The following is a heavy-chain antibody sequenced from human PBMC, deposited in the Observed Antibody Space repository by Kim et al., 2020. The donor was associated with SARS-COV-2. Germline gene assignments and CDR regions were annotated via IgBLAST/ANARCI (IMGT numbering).Heavy chain of an antibody. CDR1: GGTFSSYA. V-gene: IGHV1-69*13. J-gene: IGHJ4*02. CDR2: IIPIFGTA. CDR3: ARSRTTHCSSTSCATERGLDY. D-gene: IGHD2-2*01. Sequence: SVKVSCKASGGTFSSYAISWVRQAPGQGLEWMGGIIPIFGTANYAQKFQGRVTITADESTSTAYMELSSLRSEDTAVYYCARSRTTHCSSTSCATERGLDYWGQGTLVTVSS.